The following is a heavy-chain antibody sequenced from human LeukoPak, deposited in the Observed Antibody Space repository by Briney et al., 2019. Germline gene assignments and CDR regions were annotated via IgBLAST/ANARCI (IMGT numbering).Heavy chain of an antibody. J-gene: IGHJ4*02. V-gene: IGHV3-23*01. CDR2: ISGSGGST. CDR3: ARGKGIAVSSFDY. D-gene: IGHD6-19*01. Sequence: QPGGSLRLSCAASGFTFSSYGMSWVRQVPGKGLEWVSGISGSGGSTYYADSVKGRCTISRDNSKNTLSLQMNSLRAEDTALYYCARGKGIAVSSFDYWGQGTLVTVSS. CDR1: GFTFSSYG.